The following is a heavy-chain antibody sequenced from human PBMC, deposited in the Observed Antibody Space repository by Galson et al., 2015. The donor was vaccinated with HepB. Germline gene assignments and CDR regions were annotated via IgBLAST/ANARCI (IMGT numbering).Heavy chain of an antibody. D-gene: IGHD6-13*01. CDR1: FTFSGYA. V-gene: IGHV3-30*04. CDR2: ISYDGTCK. Sequence: ALRPPCAAAFTFSGYAMHWVRQAPGKGLEWVGLISYDGTCKNHGNPVKARFTVSRDNFKNTLYLQMNSLRPEDTAVYYCAREGSPQTSSWYAFEVWGQGTVVTVSP. CDR3: AREGSPQTSSWYAFEV. J-gene: IGHJ3*01.